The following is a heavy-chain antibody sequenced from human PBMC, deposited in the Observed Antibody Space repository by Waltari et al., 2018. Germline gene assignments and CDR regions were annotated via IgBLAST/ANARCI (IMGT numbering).Heavy chain of an antibody. CDR1: GFTFSSYS. D-gene: IGHD6-13*01. CDR2: ISSSSSTI. Sequence: EVQLVESGGGLVQPGGSLRLSCAASGFTFSSYSMNWVRQAPGKGLEWVSYISSSSSTIYYADSVKGRFTISRDNAKNSLYLQMNSLRAEDTAVYYCASLAAAGSYWGQGTLVTVSS. V-gene: IGHV3-48*01. J-gene: IGHJ4*02. CDR3: ASLAAAGSY.